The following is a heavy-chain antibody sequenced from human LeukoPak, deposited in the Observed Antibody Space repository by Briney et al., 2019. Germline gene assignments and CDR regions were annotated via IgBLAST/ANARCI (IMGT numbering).Heavy chain of an antibody. D-gene: IGHD2-15*01. J-gene: IGHJ6*03. Sequence: ASVKVSCKASGYTFTSYGISWVRQAPGQGLEWMGWISAYNGNTNYAQKLQGRVTMTTDTSTSTAYMELRSLRSDDTAVYYCARDGGYCSGGSCYFRSHYYYYYMDVWGKGTTVTVSS. V-gene: IGHV1-18*01. CDR2: ISAYNGNT. CDR1: GYTFTSYG. CDR3: ARDGGYCSGGSCYFRSHYYYYYMDV.